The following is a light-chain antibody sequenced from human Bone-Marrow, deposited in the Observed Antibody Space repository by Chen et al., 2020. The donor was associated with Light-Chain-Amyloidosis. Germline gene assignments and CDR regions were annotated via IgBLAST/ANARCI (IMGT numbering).Light chain of an antibody. Sequence: QSALTQPASVSGSPGQSITISCTGTSSNIGDYQYVSWYQQHPAKAPKLMIYDVSHRPSGISDRFSATRSGNTASLTITGLQADDKADYYSYSHRHKGFGTGTKVTFL. CDR1: SSNIGDYQY. CDR3: YSHRHKG. V-gene: IGLV2-14*01. J-gene: IGLJ1*01. CDR2: DVS.